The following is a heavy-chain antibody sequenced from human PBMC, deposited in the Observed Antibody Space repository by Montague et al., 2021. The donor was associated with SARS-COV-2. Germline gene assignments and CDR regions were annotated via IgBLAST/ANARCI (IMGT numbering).Heavy chain of an antibody. J-gene: IGHJ4*02. CDR3: AKDIDGHSSTFDY. CDR2: ISWNSGSI. Sequence: SLRLSCAASGFAFDDYAMHWVRQAPGKGLEWVSGISWNSGSIGYADSVKGRFTISRDNAKNSLYLQMNSLRAEDTALYYCAKDIDGHSSTFDYWGQGTLVNVSS. CDR1: GFAFDDYA. V-gene: IGHV3-9*01. D-gene: IGHD6-13*01.